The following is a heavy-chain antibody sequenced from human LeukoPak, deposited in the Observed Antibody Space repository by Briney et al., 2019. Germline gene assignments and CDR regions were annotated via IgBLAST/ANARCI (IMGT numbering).Heavy chain of an antibody. V-gene: IGHV4-34*01. J-gene: IGHJ4*02. CDR1: GGSFSGYY. CDR3: ARGLYSSSSFDY. Sequence: SETLSLTCAVYGGSFSGYYWSWIRQPPGKGLEWIGEINHSGSTNYNPSLKSRVTISVDTSKSQFSLKLSSVTAADTAVYYCARGLYSSSSFDYWGQGTLVTVSS. CDR2: INHSGST. D-gene: IGHD6-6*01.